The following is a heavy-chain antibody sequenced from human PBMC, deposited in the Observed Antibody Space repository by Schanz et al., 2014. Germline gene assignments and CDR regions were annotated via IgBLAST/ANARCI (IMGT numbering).Heavy chain of an antibody. D-gene: IGHD2-2*01. CDR2: INPNSGDP. J-gene: IGHJ5*02. Sequence: QVQLVQSGSELKKPGASVKVSCKASGYTFTSYAMNWVRQAPGQGLEWMGWINPNSGDPEYGQQFEGRVTLTRDTSISTAYMELSSLTSDDTAVYYCARELCSSTTCYVRYDPWGQGTLVTVSS. CDR1: GYTFTSYA. CDR3: ARELCSSTTCYVRYDP. V-gene: IGHV1-2*02.